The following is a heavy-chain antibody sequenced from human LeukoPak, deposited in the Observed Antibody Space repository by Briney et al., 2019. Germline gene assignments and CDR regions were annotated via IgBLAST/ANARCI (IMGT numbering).Heavy chain of an antibody. CDR1: GYTFTRYY. V-gene: IGHV1-46*01. CDR3: ARGEEDYYDTSGYYVY. CDR2: INPSGGST. D-gene: IGHD3-22*01. J-gene: IGHJ4*02. Sequence: ASVKVSCKASGYTFTRYYIHWVRQAPEQGLEWMGIINPSGGSTRYAQKFQGRVTMTRDTSTSTVYLEVSSLRSGDSAVYYCARGEEDYYDTSGYYVYWGQGTLVTVSS.